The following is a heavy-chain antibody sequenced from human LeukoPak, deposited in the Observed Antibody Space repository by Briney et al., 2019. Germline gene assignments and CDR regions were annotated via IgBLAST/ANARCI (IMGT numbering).Heavy chain of an antibody. CDR3: AKDGVATITFDY. D-gene: IGHD5-12*01. Sequence: GGSLRLSCAASGFTFSSYAMSWVRQAPGKGLEWVSAISGSGGATYYADSVKGRFTISRDNSKNTLYLQMNSLRAEDTAVYYCAKDGVATITFDYWGQGTLVTVSS. CDR2: ISGSGGAT. V-gene: IGHV3-23*01. CDR1: GFTFSSYA. J-gene: IGHJ4*02.